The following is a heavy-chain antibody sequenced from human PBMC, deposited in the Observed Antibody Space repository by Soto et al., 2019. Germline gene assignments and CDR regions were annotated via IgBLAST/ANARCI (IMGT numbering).Heavy chain of an antibody. CDR2: IYTSGSS. CDR1: GGSISSYY. J-gene: IGHJ4*02. Sequence: QVQLQESGPGLVKPSVTLSLTCTVSGGSISSYYWSWIRQPAGKGLEWIGRIYTSGSSNYNPSLKRRVAMTVDTSKNQFSLKLSSVTAADTAVYYCARGIAVANGPFDYWGQGTLVTVSS. V-gene: IGHV4-4*07. CDR3: ARGIAVANGPFDY. D-gene: IGHD6-19*01.